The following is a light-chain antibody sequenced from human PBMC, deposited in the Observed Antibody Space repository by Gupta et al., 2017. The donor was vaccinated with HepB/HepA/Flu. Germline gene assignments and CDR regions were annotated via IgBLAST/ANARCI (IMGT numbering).Light chain of an antibody. CDR2: RNN. Sequence: QSVLTQPPSASGTPGQTVTISCSGSSSNVETNYVYWYQQLPGTAPKLLIYRNNKRRSGVPDRFSGAKSGTSASPATSSRRSEDEADDYCSSSDDSMSGPWVFGGGTKLTVL. CDR1: SSNVETNY. CDR3: SSSDDSMSGPWV. V-gene: IGLV1-47*02. J-gene: IGLJ3*02.